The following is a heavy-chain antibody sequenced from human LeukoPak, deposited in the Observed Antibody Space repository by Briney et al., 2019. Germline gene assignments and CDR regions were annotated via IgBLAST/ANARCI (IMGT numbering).Heavy chain of an antibody. D-gene: IGHD3-9*01. V-gene: IGHV3-7*03. Sequence: GGSLRLSCAASGFTFSTYWMNWVRQAPGKGLEWVANIKQDGSEEYYVDSVKGRFTISRDNAKNSLYLQMNSLRAEDTAVYYCARDIKAYYDILTGYYNYWGQGTLVTVSS. J-gene: IGHJ4*02. CDR1: GFTFSTYW. CDR3: ARDIKAYYDILTGYYNY. CDR2: IKQDGSEE.